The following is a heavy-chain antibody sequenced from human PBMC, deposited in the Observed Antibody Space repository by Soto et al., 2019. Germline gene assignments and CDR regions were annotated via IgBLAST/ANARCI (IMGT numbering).Heavy chain of an antibody. CDR2: IYFTGNT. D-gene: IGHD6-25*01. Sequence: SETLSLTCSASGGSITSSSHFWGWVRQPPGKGLEWIGTIYFTGNTYYTPSLKSRLTMSIDTSKNEFSLRLNSVTVADTAVYYCAGQTFTIAAASYGRSNWFDPWGPGTLVTVSS. CDR1: GGSITSSSHF. CDR3: AGQTFTIAAASYGRSNWFDP. J-gene: IGHJ5*02. V-gene: IGHV4-39*01.